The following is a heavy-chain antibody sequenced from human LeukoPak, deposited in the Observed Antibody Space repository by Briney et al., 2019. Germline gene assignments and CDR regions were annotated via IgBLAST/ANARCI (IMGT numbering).Heavy chain of an antibody. CDR3: ARGASRSSSFSY. D-gene: IGHD6-6*01. CDR2: IYYSGST. CDR1: GGSISSGGYY. V-gene: IGHV4-31*03. J-gene: IGHJ4*02. Sequence: SQTLSLTCTVPGGSISSGGYYWSWIRQHPGKGLEWIGYIYYSGSTYYNPSLKSRVTISVDTSKNQFSLKLSSVTAADTAVYYCARGASRSSSFSYWGQGTLVTVSS.